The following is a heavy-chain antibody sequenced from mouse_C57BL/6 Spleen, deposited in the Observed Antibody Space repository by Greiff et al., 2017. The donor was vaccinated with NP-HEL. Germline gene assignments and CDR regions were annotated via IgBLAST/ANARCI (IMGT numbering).Heavy chain of an antibody. V-gene: IGHV3-1*01. D-gene: IGHD2-3*01. CDR1: GYSITSGYD. CDR2: ISYSGST. J-gene: IGHJ1*03. Sequence: EVKLMESGPGMVKPSQSLSLTCTVTGYSITSGYDWHWIRHFPGNKLEWMGYISYSGSTNYNPSLKNRISITHDTSKNHFFLTLNSVTTEDTATYYCARVRDGYSDWYFDGWGTGTTVTVSS. CDR3: ARVRDGYSDWYFDG.